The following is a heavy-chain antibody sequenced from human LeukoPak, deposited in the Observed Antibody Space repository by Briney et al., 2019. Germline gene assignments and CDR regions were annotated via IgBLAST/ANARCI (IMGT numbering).Heavy chain of an antibody. D-gene: IGHD6-13*01. Sequence: SETLSLTCTVSGGSISSYYWSWLRQPPGKGLEGVGYIYYSGSTNYNPSLKSRVTISVDTSKNQFSLKLSSVTAADTAVYYCAREVYSSSWYVMDVWGKGTTVTVSS. CDR1: GGSISSYY. J-gene: IGHJ6*04. CDR3: AREVYSSSWYVMDV. CDR2: IYYSGST. V-gene: IGHV4-59*01.